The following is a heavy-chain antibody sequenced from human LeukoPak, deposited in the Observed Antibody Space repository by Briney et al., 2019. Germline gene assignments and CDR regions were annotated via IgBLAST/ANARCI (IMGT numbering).Heavy chain of an antibody. Sequence: GGSLRLSCAASGFIFSSYGMHWVRQAPGKGLEWVSYISSTSSSIYYADSVKGRFTISRDNARNSLYLQMNTLRAEDTAVYSCARGADGVSSNSRGWFDPWGQGTLVTVSS. CDR2: ISSTSSSI. V-gene: IGHV3-48*04. CDR3: ARGADGVSSNSRGWFDP. CDR1: GFIFSSYG. J-gene: IGHJ5*02. D-gene: IGHD2-15*01.